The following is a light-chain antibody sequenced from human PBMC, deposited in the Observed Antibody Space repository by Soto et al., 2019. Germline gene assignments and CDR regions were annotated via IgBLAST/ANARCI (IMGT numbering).Light chain of an antibody. CDR3: QQANAFPRT. J-gene: IGKJ1*01. CDR2: AAS. Sequence: DIQMTQSPSSVSASVGDRVSITCRASQGIGSQLAWYQQKPGKAPKLLIHAASTLQRGVPSRFSGRGSGTDFTLTISSLQSEDFATYDCQQANAFPRTFGQGTKVEI. V-gene: IGKV1-12*01. CDR1: QGIGSQ.